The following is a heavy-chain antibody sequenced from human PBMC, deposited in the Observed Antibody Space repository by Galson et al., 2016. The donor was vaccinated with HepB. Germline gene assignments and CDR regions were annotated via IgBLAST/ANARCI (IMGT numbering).Heavy chain of an antibody. Sequence: SVKVSCKASGYTLTSHAINWVRQAPGQGLEWMGWFSAHNGNTNYAQSLQGRVTLTTETSTNTAYMELRSLRSDDTALYYCARPFGSGNYDAFDVWGQGTMVTVSS. V-gene: IGHV1-18*04. D-gene: IGHD3-10*01. CDR2: FSAHNGNT. CDR1: GYTLTSHA. J-gene: IGHJ3*01. CDR3: ARPFGSGNYDAFDV.